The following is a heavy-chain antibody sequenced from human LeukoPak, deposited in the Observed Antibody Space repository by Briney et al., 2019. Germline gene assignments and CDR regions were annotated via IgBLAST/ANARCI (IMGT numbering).Heavy chain of an antibody. CDR3: ARVSCSGGNCYFDY. CDR1: GGSICSYY. CDR2: IYHSGST. J-gene: IGHJ4*02. D-gene: IGHD2-15*01. V-gene: IGHV4-59*01. Sequence: SETLSLPCTVSGGSICSYYWSWIRQPPGKGLEWIGYIYHSGSTNYNPSLKSRVAQSVDTSKSQFSLKLRSVTAADTAVYYCARVSCSGGNCYFDYWGQGTLVTVSS.